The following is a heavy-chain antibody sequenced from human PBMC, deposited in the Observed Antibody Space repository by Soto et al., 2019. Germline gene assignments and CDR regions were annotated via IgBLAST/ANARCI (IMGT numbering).Heavy chain of an antibody. J-gene: IGHJ5*02. Sequence: ASVKVSCKVSGYTLTELSMHWVRQAPGKGLEWMGGFDPEDGETIYAQKFQGRVTMTRDTSTSTVYMELSSLRSEDTAVYYCAREYSSSSQGWFDPWGQGTLVTVSS. CDR2: FDPEDGET. V-gene: IGHV1-24*01. CDR3: AREYSSSSQGWFDP. D-gene: IGHD6-6*01. CDR1: GYTLTELS.